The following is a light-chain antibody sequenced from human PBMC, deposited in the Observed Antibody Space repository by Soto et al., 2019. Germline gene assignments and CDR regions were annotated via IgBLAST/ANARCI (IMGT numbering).Light chain of an antibody. CDR1: QSGSSTY. CDR2: DAS. J-gene: IGKJ1*01. CDR3: QQYGNSPRT. V-gene: IGKV3-20*01. Sequence: EIVLTQSPGTLSLSPGERATLSCRASQSGSSTYLAWYQQKPGQAPRLLIYDASRRATGIPDRFSGSGSGTDVTLTISRLEPEDFAVYYCQQYGNSPRTFGQGTKVEIK.